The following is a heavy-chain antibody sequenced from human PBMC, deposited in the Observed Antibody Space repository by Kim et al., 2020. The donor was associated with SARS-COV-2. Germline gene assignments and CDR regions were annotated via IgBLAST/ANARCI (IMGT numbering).Heavy chain of an antibody. CDR3: ARLRDCSSTSCYPYYYYGMDV. CDR1: GGSISSSSYY. Sequence: SETLSLTCTVSGGSISSSSYYWGWIRQPPGKGLEWIGSIYYSGSTYYNPSLKSRVTISVDTSKNQFSLKLSSVTAADTAVYYCARLRDCSSTSCYPYYYYGMDVWGQGTTVTVSS. J-gene: IGHJ6*02. CDR2: IYYSGST. V-gene: IGHV4-39*01. D-gene: IGHD2-2*01.